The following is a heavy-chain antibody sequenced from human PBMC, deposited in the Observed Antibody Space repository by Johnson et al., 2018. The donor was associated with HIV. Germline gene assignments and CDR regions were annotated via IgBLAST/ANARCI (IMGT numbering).Heavy chain of an antibody. Sequence: QVQLVESGGGVVEPGRSLRLSCTTSGFIFSSYGMHWVRQAPGKGLEWVAVIWYDGSNKYYADSVKGRFTISRDNSKNTLYLQMNSLRAEDTAVYYCAREYYGSGSDAFDIWGQGTMVTVSS. CDR2: IWYDGSNK. J-gene: IGHJ3*02. CDR3: AREYYGSGSDAFDI. V-gene: IGHV3-30*19. CDR1: GFIFSSYG. D-gene: IGHD3-10*01.